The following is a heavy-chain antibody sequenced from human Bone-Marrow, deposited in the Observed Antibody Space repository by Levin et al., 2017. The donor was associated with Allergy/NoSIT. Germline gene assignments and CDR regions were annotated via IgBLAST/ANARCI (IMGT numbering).Heavy chain of an antibody. D-gene: IGHD2-2*01. Sequence: PGGSLRLSCTASGFIFSNYAMSWVRQVPGKSLEWVSAISGTGGTTYNADSLKGRFTISRDNSKNTLFLQMNSLRPEDTALYFCAKRRCDSPTCYGRPFYFDLWGQGTLVTVAS. CDR2: ISGTGGTT. V-gene: IGHV3-23*01. CDR3: AKRRCDSPTCYGRPFYFDL. CDR1: GFIFSNYA. J-gene: IGHJ4*02.